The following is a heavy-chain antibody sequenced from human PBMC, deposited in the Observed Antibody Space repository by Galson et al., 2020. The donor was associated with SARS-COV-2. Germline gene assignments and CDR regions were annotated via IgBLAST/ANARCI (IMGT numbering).Heavy chain of an antibody. D-gene: IGHD6-19*01. CDR3: ARDSEQWLVQGYFQH. CDR2: ISSSGNTI. J-gene: IGHJ1*01. Sequence: GGSLRLSCAASGFTFSDYQMSWIRQAPGKGLEWVSYISSSGNTINYADSVKGRFTISRDNAKNSLYLQMKSLRVEDTAVYYCARDSEQWLVQGYFQHWGQGTLLTVSS. V-gene: IGHV3-11*01. CDR1: GFTFSDYQ.